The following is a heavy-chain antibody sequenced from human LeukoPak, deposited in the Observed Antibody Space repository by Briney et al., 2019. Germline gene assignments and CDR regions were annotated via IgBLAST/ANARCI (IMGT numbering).Heavy chain of an antibody. CDR3: ATRQAFSSYGYFDI. D-gene: IGHD2/OR15-2a*01. CDR1: GGSISNYY. J-gene: IGHJ2*01. V-gene: IGHV4-59*01. CDR2: IYYSGTT. Sequence: PSETLSLTCTVSGGSISNYYWTWIRQPPGKGLEWICYIYYSGTTNYNPSLKSRVTISVDTSTNKFLLKLSSVTAADTTVHYCATRQAFSSYGYFDIWGRGTLVTVSS.